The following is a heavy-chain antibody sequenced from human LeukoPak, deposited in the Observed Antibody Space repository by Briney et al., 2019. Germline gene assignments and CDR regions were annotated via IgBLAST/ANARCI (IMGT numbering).Heavy chain of an antibody. CDR2: IIPILGKA. CDR3: ARGGGYCGGDCYSDAFDI. Sequence: SVKVSCKASGGTFSSYAISWGRQAPGQGLEWMGRIIPILGKANYAQKLQGRVTITADKSTSTAYMELSSLRSEDTAVYYCARGGGYCGGDCYSDAFDIWGQGTMVTVSS. CDR1: GGTFSSYA. D-gene: IGHD2-21*02. J-gene: IGHJ3*02. V-gene: IGHV1-69*04.